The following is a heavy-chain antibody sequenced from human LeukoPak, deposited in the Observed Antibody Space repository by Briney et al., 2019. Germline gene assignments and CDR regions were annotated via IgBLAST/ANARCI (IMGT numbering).Heavy chain of an antibody. D-gene: IGHD6-6*01. CDR1: GFTFSSYS. J-gene: IGHJ6*02. CDR3: ARDRPGPRGRSSSSSRGMDV. V-gene: IGHV3-21*01. CDR2: ISSSSSYI. Sequence: GGSLRLSCAASGFTFSSYSMNWVRQAPGKGLEWVSSISSSSSYIYYADSVKGRFTISRDNAKNSLYLQMNSLRAEDTAVYYCARDRPGPRGRSSSSSRGMDVWGQGTTVTVSS.